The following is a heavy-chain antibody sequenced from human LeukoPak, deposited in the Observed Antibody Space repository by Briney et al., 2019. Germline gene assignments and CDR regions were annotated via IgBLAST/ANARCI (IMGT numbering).Heavy chain of an antibody. Sequence: GGSLRLSCAASGFTFNNAWMSWVRQAPGKGLEWVGRITSQTDGGTTDYAAPVKGRFSISRDDSKNTLYLQMNSLKTEDTAVYHCSTGVPVADFDYWGQGTLVIVSS. CDR3: STGVPVADFDY. J-gene: IGHJ4*02. CDR1: GFTFNNAW. CDR2: ITSQTDGGTT. V-gene: IGHV3-15*01. D-gene: IGHD2-2*01.